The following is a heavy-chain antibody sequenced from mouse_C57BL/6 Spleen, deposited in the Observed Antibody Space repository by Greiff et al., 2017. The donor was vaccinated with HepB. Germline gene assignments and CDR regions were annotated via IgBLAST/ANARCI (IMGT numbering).Heavy chain of an antibody. D-gene: IGHD2-4*01. CDR3: ARGGDYDDDY. J-gene: IGHJ2*01. CDR2: INPSSGYT. Sequence: VQLQQSGAELARPGASVKMSCKASGYTFTSYTMHWVKQRPGQGLEWIGYINPSSGYTKYNQKFKDKATLTADKSSSTAYMQLSSLTSADSAVYYSARGGDYDDDYWGQGTTLSLSS. CDR1: GYTFTSYT. V-gene: IGHV1-4*01.